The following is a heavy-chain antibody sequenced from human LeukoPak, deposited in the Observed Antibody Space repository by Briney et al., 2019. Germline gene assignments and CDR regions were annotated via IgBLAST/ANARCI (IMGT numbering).Heavy chain of an antibody. CDR2: IYSSGTT. V-gene: IGHV4-39*01. J-gene: IGHJ6*03. D-gene: IGHD6-25*01. Sequence: PSETLSLTCTVYGGSISSSSYYWGWIRQPPGKGLDWIGIIYSSGTTYYNPSLKSRVTISVDTSKNQFSLRLSSVTAADTAVYYCARRQRDDAYYYYYMDVWGKGTTVTVSS. CDR3: ARRQRDDAYYYYYMDV. CDR1: GGSISSSSYY.